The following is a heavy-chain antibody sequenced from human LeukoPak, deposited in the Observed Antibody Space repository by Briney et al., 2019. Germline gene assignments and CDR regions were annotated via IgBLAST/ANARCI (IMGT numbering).Heavy chain of an antibody. CDR2: INSDGSST. D-gene: IGHD7-27*01. J-gene: IGHJ6*02. CDR3: ANGGLGMPGYYGMDV. V-gene: IGHV3-74*01. CDR1: GFTFGSYW. Sequence: GGSLRLSCAASGFTFGSYWMHWVRQAPGKGLVWVSRINSDGSSTSYADSVKGRFTISRDNAKNTLYLQMNSLRAEDTAVYYCANGGLGMPGYYGMDVWGQGTTVTVSS.